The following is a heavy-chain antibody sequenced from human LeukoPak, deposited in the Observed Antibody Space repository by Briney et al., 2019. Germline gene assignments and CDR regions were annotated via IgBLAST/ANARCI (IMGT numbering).Heavy chain of an antibody. CDR3: AREGYEDAFDI. CDR1: GFTFDDYA. V-gene: IGHV3-9*01. Sequence: GGSLRLSCAASGFTFDDYAMHRVRQAPGKGLEWVSGISWNSGSIGYADSVKGRFTISRDNAKNSLYLQMNSLRAEDTDVYYCAREGYEDAFDIWGQGTMVTVSS. J-gene: IGHJ3*02. D-gene: IGHD3-3*01. CDR2: ISWNSGSI.